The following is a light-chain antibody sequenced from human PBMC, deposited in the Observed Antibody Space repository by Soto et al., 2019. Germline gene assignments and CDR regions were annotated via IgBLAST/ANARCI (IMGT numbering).Light chain of an antibody. CDR1: QSISIW. J-gene: IGKJ4*01. V-gene: IGKV1-5*03. CDR3: QHYNSYPLT. CDR2: KAS. Sequence: DIQMTQSPSTLSASVGDRVTITCRASQSISIWLAWYQQKPGKAPKLLIYKASNLESGVPSRFSGSGSGTEFTLTISSLQPDDFATYYCQHYNSYPLTFGGGTKVEIK.